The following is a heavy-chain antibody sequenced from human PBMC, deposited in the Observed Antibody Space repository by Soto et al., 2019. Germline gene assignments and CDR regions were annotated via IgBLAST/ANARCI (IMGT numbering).Heavy chain of an antibody. CDR2: IWHDGSRK. CDR3: EGPNDPFHV. D-gene: IGHD3-16*01. Sequence: QVQLVESGGGVVQPGTSLRLSCVATGFTFSNYGIHWIRQAPGRGLEWVAVIWHDGSRKYLADSVRGRFTISRDNSKKTVYPQKNSLEVEDSAVYYWEGPNDPFHVWGQGTMVTVSS. V-gene: IGHV3-33*01. J-gene: IGHJ3*01. CDR1: GFTFSNYG.